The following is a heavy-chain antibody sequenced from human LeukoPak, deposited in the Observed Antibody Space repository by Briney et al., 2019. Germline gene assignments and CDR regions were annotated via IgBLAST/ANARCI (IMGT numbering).Heavy chain of an antibody. CDR1: GYTFTGYY. Sequence: ASVKVSCKASGYTFTGYYMHWVRQAPGQGLEWMGWINPNSGGTNYAQKFQGRVTMTRDTSISTAYMELSRLRSDDTAVYYCARAISGYLYQLFDYWGQGTLVTVSS. V-gene: IGHV1-2*02. D-gene: IGHD5-12*01. CDR3: ARAISGYLYQLFDY. CDR2: INPNSGGT. J-gene: IGHJ4*02.